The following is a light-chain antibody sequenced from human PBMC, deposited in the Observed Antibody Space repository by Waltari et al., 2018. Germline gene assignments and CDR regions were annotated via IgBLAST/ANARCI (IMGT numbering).Light chain of an antibody. V-gene: IGKV4-1*01. CDR3: HQHYTTPWT. Sequence: DIVMTQSPDSLAVSLGERATINCKSSQTVLYRDNNKNYLTWYQQKPGQPPKLLFSWASIRESGVPDRLSASGSGTDFTLTISSLQAEDVAVYYCHQHYTTPWTFGQGTEVEIK. J-gene: IGKJ1*01. CDR2: WAS. CDR1: QTVLYRDNNKNY.